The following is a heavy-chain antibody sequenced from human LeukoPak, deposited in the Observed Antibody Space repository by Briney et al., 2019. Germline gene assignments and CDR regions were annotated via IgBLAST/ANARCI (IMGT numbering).Heavy chain of an antibody. V-gene: IGHV4-39*01. CDR2: IYYTGSS. J-gene: IGHJ4*02. CDR1: GGSISSSDYY. D-gene: IGHD2-2*01. Sequence: SETLSLTCTVSGGSISSSDYYWGWIRQPPGKGLEWLGRIYYTGSSYYNPSLKGRVTISLNTSEIQFSLKLNSVTAADTAVYYCARHRSSTSFSAFCARGQGTLVTVSS. CDR3: ARHRSSTSFSAFCA.